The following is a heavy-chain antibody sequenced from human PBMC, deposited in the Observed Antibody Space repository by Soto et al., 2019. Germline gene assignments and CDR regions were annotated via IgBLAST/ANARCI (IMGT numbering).Heavy chain of an antibody. V-gene: IGHV5-51*01. CDR1: GYSFTSYW. D-gene: IGHD2-15*01. CDR3: ARMSCSGGSCYRGYFDY. CDR2: IYPGDSDT. Sequence: PGESLKISCKGSGYSFTSYWIGWVRQMPGKGLEWMGIIYPGDSDTRYSPSFQGQVTISADKSISTAYLQWSSLKASDTAMYYCARMSCSGGSCYRGYFDYWGQGTLVTVSS. J-gene: IGHJ4*02.